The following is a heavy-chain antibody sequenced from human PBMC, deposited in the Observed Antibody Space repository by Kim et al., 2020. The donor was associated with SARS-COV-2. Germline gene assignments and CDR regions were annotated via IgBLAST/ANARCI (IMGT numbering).Heavy chain of an antibody. CDR3: ARAPNDFWSGYPYYFDY. CDR2: IYYSGNT. V-gene: IGHV4-61*01. J-gene: IGHJ4*02. D-gene: IGHD3-3*01. CDR1: GGSVSSGSYF. Sequence: SETLSLTCTVSGGSVSSGSYFWSWIRQPPGKGLEWIGYIYYSGNTNSNPSLKSRVTMSVDTSKNKFSLKLRSVTAADTAVYYCARAPNDFWSGYPYYFDYWGQGTLVTVSS.